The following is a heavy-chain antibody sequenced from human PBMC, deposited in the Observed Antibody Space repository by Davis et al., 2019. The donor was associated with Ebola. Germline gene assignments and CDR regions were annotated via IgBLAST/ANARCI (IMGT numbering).Heavy chain of an antibody. CDR1: GFTFSSYG. CDR3: ARAGEQLVRSFFDY. CDR2: ISYDGSNK. J-gene: IGHJ4*02. D-gene: IGHD6-6*01. Sequence: GESLKISCAASGFTFSSYGMHWVRQAPGKGLEWVAVISYDGSNKYYADSVKGRFTISRDNSKNTLYLQMNSLRAEDTAVYYCARAGEQLVRSFFDYWGQGTLVTVSS. V-gene: IGHV3-30*03.